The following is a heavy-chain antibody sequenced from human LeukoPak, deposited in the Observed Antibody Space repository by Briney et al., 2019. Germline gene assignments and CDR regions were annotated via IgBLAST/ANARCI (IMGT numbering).Heavy chain of an antibody. CDR1: GGSISSTIYY. CDR2: IYTSGST. Sequence: PSGTLSLTCTVSGGSISSTIYYWSWIRQPAGKGLEWIGRIYTSGSTNYNPSLKSRVTMSVDTSKNQFSLKLSSVTAADTAVYYCARDPLIAGAPNDAFDIWGQGTMVTVSS. D-gene: IGHD1-26*01. J-gene: IGHJ3*02. V-gene: IGHV4-61*02. CDR3: ARDPLIAGAPNDAFDI.